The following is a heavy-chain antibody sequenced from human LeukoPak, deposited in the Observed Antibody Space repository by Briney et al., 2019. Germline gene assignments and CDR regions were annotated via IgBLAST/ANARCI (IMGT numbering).Heavy chain of an antibody. J-gene: IGHJ3*02. D-gene: IGHD5-24*01. CDR3: ARGMAIDAFDI. Sequence: SETLSLTCAVYGGSFSGYYWSWIRQPPGKGLEWIGYIYYSGSTNYNPSLKSRVTISVDTSKNQFSLKLSSVTAADTAVYYCARGMAIDAFDIWGQGTMVTVSS. V-gene: IGHV4-59*01. CDR1: GGSFSGYY. CDR2: IYYSGST.